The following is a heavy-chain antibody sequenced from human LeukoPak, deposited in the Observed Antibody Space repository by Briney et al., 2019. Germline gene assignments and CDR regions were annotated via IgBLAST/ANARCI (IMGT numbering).Heavy chain of an antibody. CDR2: ISYDGSNK. V-gene: IGHV3-30-3*01. Sequence: GRSLRLSCAASGFTFSSYAMHWVRQAPGKGLEWVAVISYDGSNKYYADSVKGRFTISRDNSKNTLYLQMNSLRAEDTAVYYCARESVGATSDYWGQGTLVTVSS. J-gene: IGHJ4*02. D-gene: IGHD1-26*01. CDR3: ARESVGATSDY. CDR1: GFTFSSYA.